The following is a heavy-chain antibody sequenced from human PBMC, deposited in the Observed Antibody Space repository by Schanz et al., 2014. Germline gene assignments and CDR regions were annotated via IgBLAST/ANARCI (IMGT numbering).Heavy chain of an antibody. CDR2: ITAYNGDT. Sequence: QVQLVQSGAEVKKPGSSVKVSCQAFGDTFSKYNIMWVRQVPGQGLEWMGWITAYNGDTNYALKLQGRVTMTTDTSTGTAYMELRSLRSDDTALYYCTRGGYSYALSAFDIWGQGTMVTVSS. CDR1: GDTFSKYN. J-gene: IGHJ3*02. CDR3: TRGGYSYALSAFDI. V-gene: IGHV1-18*04. D-gene: IGHD5-18*01.